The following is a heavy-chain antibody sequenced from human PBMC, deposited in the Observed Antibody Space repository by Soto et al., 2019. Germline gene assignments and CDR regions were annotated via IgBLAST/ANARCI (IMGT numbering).Heavy chain of an antibody. CDR2: ISYDGSDK. Sequence: PGGSLRLSCAASGFTFSIYAMHWVRLAPGKGLEWVAVISYDGSDKFYADSVKGRFTISRDNSKNTLFLQMNSLRAEDTAIYYCARAEAVAGPYYFDYWGQGTLVTVSS. V-gene: IGHV3-30-3*01. D-gene: IGHD6-19*01. CDR1: GFTFSIYA. CDR3: ARAEAVAGPYYFDY. J-gene: IGHJ4*02.